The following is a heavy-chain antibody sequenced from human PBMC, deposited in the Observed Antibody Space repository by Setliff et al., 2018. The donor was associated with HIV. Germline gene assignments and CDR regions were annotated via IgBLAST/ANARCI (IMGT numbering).Heavy chain of an antibody. CDR3: ARELCTGGYCYSDY. Sequence: GGSLRLSCAASGLSFSDHYMDWVRQAPGKGLEWVGRIGNKANSHITEYAASVKDRFSISRDDSKNSLYLLMNNLRAEDTAVFYCARELCTGGYCYSDYWGQGTLVTVSS. CDR2: IGNKANSHIT. V-gene: IGHV3-72*01. CDR1: GLSFSDHY. D-gene: IGHD2-8*02. J-gene: IGHJ4*02.